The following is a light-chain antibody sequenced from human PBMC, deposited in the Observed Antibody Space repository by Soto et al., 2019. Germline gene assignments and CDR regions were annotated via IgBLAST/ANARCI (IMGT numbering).Light chain of an antibody. J-gene: IGLJ2*01. Sequence: QAVVTQPRSVSGSPGQSVTISCTGTSSDVGGYNYVSWYQQHPGKAPKLMIYDVSKRPSGVPDRFSGSKSGNTASLTISGLQAEDEAEYYCCSYAGSYTYVVFGGGTKLTVL. CDR2: DVS. CDR1: SSDVGGYNY. CDR3: CSYAGSYTYVV. V-gene: IGLV2-11*01.